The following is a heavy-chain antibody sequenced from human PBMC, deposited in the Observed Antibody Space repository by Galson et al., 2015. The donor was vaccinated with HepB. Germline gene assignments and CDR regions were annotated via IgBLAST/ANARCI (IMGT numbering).Heavy chain of an antibody. CDR1: GFTFSNYA. CDR2: ISGSGGST. D-gene: IGHD1-26*01. J-gene: IGHJ6*03. Sequence: SLRLSCAASGFTFSNYAMSWVRQAPGKGLEWVSAISGSGGSTYYADSVKGRFTISRDNSKNTLYLQRNSLRAEDTAVYYCAKGHQYSGSYYGYYYYMDVWGKGTTVTVSS. CDR3: AKGHQYSGSYYGYYYYMDV. V-gene: IGHV3-23*01.